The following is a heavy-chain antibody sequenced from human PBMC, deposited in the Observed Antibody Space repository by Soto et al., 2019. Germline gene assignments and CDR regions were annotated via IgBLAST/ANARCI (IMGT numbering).Heavy chain of an antibody. CDR2: IIPIFNTA. J-gene: IGHJ5*02. CDR1: GGTFNTFA. Sequence: QEQLVQSGAEVKKPGSSVKVSCKVSGGTFNTFAISWVRQAPGQGLEWMGGIIPIFNTAKYAQKFQGRVTITADKSTSTVHMELSSLRSEDTAVYYCARQTVSSGWHYGNRFDPWGQVTLVTVSS. CDR3: ARQTVSSGWHYGNRFDP. D-gene: IGHD6-19*01. V-gene: IGHV1-69*06.